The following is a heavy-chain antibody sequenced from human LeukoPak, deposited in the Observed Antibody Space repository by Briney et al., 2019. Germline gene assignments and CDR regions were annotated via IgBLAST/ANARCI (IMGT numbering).Heavy chain of an antibody. CDR2: ISGSGGGTT. CDR3: ARGSRNHYDYSGYYSY. V-gene: IGHV3-23*01. CDR1: GFNFNNYG. D-gene: IGHD3-22*01. J-gene: IGHJ4*02. Sequence: GGSLRLSCAASGFNFNNYGMNWVRQAPGKGLEWVSGISGSGGGTTYYTDSVKGRFTISRDNSKNTLYLQMGSLRAEDMAVYYCARGSRNHYDYSGYYSYWGQGTLVTVSS.